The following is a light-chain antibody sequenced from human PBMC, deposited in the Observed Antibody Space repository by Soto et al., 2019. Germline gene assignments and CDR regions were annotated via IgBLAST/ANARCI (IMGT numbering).Light chain of an antibody. CDR3: QHRAVWPIS. CDR2: DAS. Sequence: EIVLTQSPATLSLSPGQRATLSCRTSQNVRNHLVWHQQKPGQAPRLLIYDASIRATGIPARFSGSGSGTDFTLSISSLEPEDFAVYYCQHRAVWPISFGGGTKVEIK. J-gene: IGKJ4*01. CDR1: QNVRNH. V-gene: IGKV3-11*01.